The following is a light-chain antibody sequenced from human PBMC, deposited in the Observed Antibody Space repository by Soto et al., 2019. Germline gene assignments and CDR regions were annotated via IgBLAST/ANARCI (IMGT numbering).Light chain of an antibody. CDR3: QQRSSWPPFT. J-gene: IGKJ3*01. V-gene: IGKV3-11*01. CDR2: DAF. Sequence: EIVLTQSPATLSLSPGETATLSCRASQSITNYLAWYQQKPGQAPRLLIHDAFNRATGIPARFSGSGSGTDFTLTISSLEPEDFAVYYCQQRSSWPPFTFGPGTIVDIK. CDR1: QSITNY.